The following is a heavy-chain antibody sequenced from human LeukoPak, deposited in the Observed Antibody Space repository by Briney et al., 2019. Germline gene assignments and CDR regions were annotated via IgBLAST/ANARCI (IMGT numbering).Heavy chain of an antibody. D-gene: IGHD3-16*01. J-gene: IGHJ4*02. CDR2: INHSGST. CDR1: GGSFSGYY. V-gene: IGHV4-34*01. Sequence: SETLSLTCAVYGGSFSGYYWSWIRRPPGKGLEWIGEINHSGSTNYNPSLKSRVTISVDTSKNQFSLKLSSVTAADTAVYYCARGGLGKDVLIDYWGQGTLVTVSS. CDR3: ARGGLGKDVLIDY.